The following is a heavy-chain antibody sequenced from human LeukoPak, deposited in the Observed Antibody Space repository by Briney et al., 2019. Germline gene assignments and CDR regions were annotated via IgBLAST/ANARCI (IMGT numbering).Heavy chain of an antibody. Sequence: GGSLRLSCAASGFTFSSYEMNWVRQAPGKGLEWVSYISSSGSTIYYADSVKGRFTISRDNAKNSLYLQMNSLRAEDTAVYYCARDGMGAIVDYWGQGTLVTVSS. V-gene: IGHV3-48*03. CDR3: ARDGMGAIVDY. CDR1: GFTFSSYE. J-gene: IGHJ4*02. D-gene: IGHD1-26*01. CDR2: ISSSGSTI.